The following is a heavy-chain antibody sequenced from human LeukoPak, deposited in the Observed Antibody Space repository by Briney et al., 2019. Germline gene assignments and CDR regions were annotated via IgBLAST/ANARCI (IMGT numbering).Heavy chain of an antibody. CDR2: INPNNGDT. CDR1: GYPFTPHY. D-gene: IGHD3-10*01. CDR3: ARVLAYGSGNSNDY. J-gene: IGHJ4*02. V-gene: IGHV1-2*02. Sequence: ASVKVSCKASGYPFTPHYMHWVRQAPGQGLEWMGWINPNNGDTMYREKFQGRVTMTRDTSISTVYMELSGLRSDDTAVYYCARVLAYGSGNSNDYWGQGTLVIVSS.